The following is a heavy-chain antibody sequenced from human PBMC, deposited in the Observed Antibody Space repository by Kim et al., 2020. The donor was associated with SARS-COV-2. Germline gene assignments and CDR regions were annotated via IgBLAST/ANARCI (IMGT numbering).Heavy chain of an antibody. CDR2: IKSKTDGGTT. V-gene: IGHV3-15*01. CDR3: TTDLAAAAKVSDGMDV. J-gene: IGHJ6*02. CDR1: GFTFSNAW. D-gene: IGHD6-13*01. Sequence: GGSLRLSCAASGFTFSNAWMSWVRQAPGKGLEWVGRIKSKTDGGTTDYAAPVKGRFTISRDDSKNTLYLQMNSLKTEDTAVYYCTTDLAAAAKVSDGMDVWGQGTTVTVSS.